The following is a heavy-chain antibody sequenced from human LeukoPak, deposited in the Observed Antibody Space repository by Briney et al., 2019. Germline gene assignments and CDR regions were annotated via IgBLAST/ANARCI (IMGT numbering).Heavy chain of an antibody. CDR1: GFTFSGSA. D-gene: IGHD3-16*01. J-gene: IGHJ4*02. Sequence: GGSLRLSCAASGFTFSGSAMQWVRQASGKGPEWVGRIRSKAKSYATAYGGGVKDRLTIDREDVKSTAYLQMNSLRTEDTAVYYCARWVELWGGYVDYWGQGTLVTVSS. CDR2: IRSKAKSYAT. V-gene: IGHV3-73*01. CDR3: ARWVELWGGYVDY.